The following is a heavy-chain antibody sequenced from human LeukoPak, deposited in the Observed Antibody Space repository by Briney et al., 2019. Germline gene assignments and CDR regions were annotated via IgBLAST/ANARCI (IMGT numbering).Heavy chain of an antibody. CDR2: ISSSGSTI. V-gene: IGHV3-48*03. Sequence: PGGSLRLSCAASGFTFSSYEMNWVRQAPGKGLEWVSYISSSGSTIYYADSVKGRFTISRDNAKNSLYLQMNSPRAEDTAVYYCARDYPPYFHYDSSGYYRPGGMDVWGQGTAVTVFS. D-gene: IGHD3-22*01. J-gene: IGHJ6*02. CDR3: ARDYPPYFHYDSSGYYRPGGMDV. CDR1: GFTFSSYE.